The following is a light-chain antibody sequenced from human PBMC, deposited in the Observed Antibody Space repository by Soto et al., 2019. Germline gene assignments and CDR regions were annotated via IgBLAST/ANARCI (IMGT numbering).Light chain of an antibody. CDR3: SSCTTSNTHV. CDR1: SSDVGGYNY. J-gene: IGLJ1*01. CDR2: DVS. Sequence: QSALTQPASVSRSPGQSITISCTGTSSDVGGYNYVSWYQQQPGKAPKLMIYDVSNRPSGVSNRFSGSKSGNTASLTISGLQAEDEADYYCSSCTTSNTHVFGTGTKLTFL. V-gene: IGLV2-14*01.